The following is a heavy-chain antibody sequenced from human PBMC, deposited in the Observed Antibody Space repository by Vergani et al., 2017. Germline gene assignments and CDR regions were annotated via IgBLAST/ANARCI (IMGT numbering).Heavy chain of an antibody. J-gene: IGHJ4*02. CDR1: GFTFSSYA. CDR2: ISGSGGST. D-gene: IGHD3-3*01. V-gene: IGHV3-23*01. Sequence: EVQLLESGGGLVQPGGSLRLSCAASGFTFSSYAMSWVRQAPGKGLEWVSAISGSGGSTYYADSVKGRFTISRDNSKNTLYLQMNSLGAEDTAVYYCAKDRWDPYYDFWSGYFDYWGQGTLVTVSS. CDR3: AKDRWDPYYDFWSGYFDY.